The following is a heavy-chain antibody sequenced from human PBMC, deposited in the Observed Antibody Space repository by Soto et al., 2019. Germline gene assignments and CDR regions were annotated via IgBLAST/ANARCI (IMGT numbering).Heavy chain of an antibody. CDR3: AKDTPPSFQLLVYDGGRYYFDY. CDR2: ITGIGVST. CDR1: VFTGSSYA. D-gene: IGHD6-13*01. Sequence: GTLRLSCAASVFTGSSYAMNGVRQAPGKGLEWVAAITGIGVSTYYADSVKGRFTISRDNSKNTLYLQMNSLRAEDTAVYYCAKDTPPSFQLLVYDGGRYYFDYWGQGTLVIVSS. V-gene: IGHV3-23*01. J-gene: IGHJ4*02.